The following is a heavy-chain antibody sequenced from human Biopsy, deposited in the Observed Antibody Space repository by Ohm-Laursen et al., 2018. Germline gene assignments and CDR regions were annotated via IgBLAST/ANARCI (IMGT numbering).Heavy chain of an antibody. CDR1: GYSVTNDYY. J-gene: IGHJ6*02. CDR2: IYYDGIT. CDR3: ARVAGGYAYYYGMDV. Sequence: SETLSLTCSVSGYSVTNDYYWGWIRQPPGKSLEWIGNIYYDGITYYNPSLKSRVAMSVDTSKNQFSLRLTSVTAADTAVYYCARVAGGYAYYYGMDVWGQGTTVTVSS. V-gene: IGHV4-38-2*02. D-gene: IGHD5-12*01.